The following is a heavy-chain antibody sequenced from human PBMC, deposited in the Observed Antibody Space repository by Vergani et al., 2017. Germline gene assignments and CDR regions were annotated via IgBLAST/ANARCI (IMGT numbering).Heavy chain of an antibody. CDR3: ASGSYYFAFDI. CDR2: ISWNSGSI. Sequence: EVQLVESGGGLVQPGRSLRLSCAASGFTFDDYAMHWVRQAPGKGLEWVSGISWNSGSIGYADSVKGRFTISRDNAKNSLYLQMNSLRAEDTALYYCASGSYYFAFDIWGQGTMVTVSS. CDR1: GFTFDDYA. D-gene: IGHD1-26*01. J-gene: IGHJ3*02. V-gene: IGHV3-9*01.